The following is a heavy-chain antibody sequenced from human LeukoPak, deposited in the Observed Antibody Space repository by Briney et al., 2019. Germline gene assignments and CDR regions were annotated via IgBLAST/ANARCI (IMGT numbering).Heavy chain of an antibody. J-gene: IGHJ4*02. CDR2: ISGSSTYI. V-gene: IGHV3-21*01. Sequence: GGSLRLSCAASGFTFSTYSLNWIRQAPGKGLEWVSSISGSSTYIYYADSVKGRFTISRDNAKNSLYLQMNSLRAEDTAVYYCARESSGYCSSTNCPFDYWGQGTLVTVSS. CDR3: ARESSGYCSSTNCPFDY. CDR1: GFTFSTYS. D-gene: IGHD2-2*01.